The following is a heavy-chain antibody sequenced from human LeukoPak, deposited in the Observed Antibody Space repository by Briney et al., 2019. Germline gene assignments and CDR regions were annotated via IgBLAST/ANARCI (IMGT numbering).Heavy chain of an antibody. Sequence: SETLSLTCTVSVGSISSYYWSWIRQPPGKGLEWSAYIYYSGGTNYNPSLKSRVAISVETSKNQFSLKLSSVTAADTAVYYCARVTGYMIEDYFDYWGQGTLVTVSS. CDR1: VGSISSYY. CDR3: ARVTGYMIEDYFDY. CDR2: IYYSGGT. V-gene: IGHV4-59*01. J-gene: IGHJ4*02. D-gene: IGHD3-22*01.